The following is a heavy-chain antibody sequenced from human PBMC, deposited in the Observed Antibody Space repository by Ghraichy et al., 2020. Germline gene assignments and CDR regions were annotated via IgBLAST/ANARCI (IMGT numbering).Heavy chain of an antibody. V-gene: IGHV1-69*06. CDR3: ARVRAVAGNYQTLYGMDV. Sequence: SVKVSCKASGGTFSSYAISWVRQAPGQGLEWMGGIIPIFGTANYAQKFQGRVTITADKSTSTAYMELSSLRSEDTAVYYCARVRAVAGNYQTLYGMDVWGQGTTVTVSS. CDR2: IIPIFGTA. D-gene: IGHD6-19*01. CDR1: GGTFSSYA. J-gene: IGHJ6*02.